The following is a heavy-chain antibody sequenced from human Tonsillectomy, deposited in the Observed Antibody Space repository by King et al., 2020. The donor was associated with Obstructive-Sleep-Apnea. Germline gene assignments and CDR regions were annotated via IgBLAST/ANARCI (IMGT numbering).Heavy chain of an antibody. Sequence: VQLVESGPGLVKPSETLSLTCTVSGGSISSYYWSWIRQPPGKGLEWIGYINYSGSTNYNPSLKSRVTISVDTSKNQFSLKLSSVTAADTAVYYCAREVVVAATLLDAFDIWGQGTMVTVSS. D-gene: IGHD2-15*01. CDR3: AREVVVAATLLDAFDI. CDR2: INYSGST. J-gene: IGHJ3*02. V-gene: IGHV4-59*01. CDR1: GGSISSYY.